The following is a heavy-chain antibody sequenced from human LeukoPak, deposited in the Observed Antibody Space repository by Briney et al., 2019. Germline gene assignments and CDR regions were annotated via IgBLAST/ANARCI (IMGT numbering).Heavy chain of an antibody. CDR3: ARVRRDSSSWYVWFDP. D-gene: IGHD6-13*01. Sequence: ASVKVSCKASGYTFTGYYMHWVRQAPGQGLEWMGWINPSSGGTNYAQKFQGRVTMTRDTSISTAYMELSSLRSDDTAVYYCARVRRDSSSWYVWFDPWGQGTLVTVSS. CDR1: GYTFTGYY. CDR2: INPSSGGT. V-gene: IGHV1-2*02. J-gene: IGHJ5*02.